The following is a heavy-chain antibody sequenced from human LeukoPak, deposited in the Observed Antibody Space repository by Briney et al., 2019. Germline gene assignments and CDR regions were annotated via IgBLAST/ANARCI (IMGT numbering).Heavy chain of an antibody. CDR1: GGSISSSSYY. D-gene: IGHD4-17*01. J-gene: IGHJ4*02. CDR3: AGLAYGDYALSDY. Sequence: SETLSLTCTVSGGSISSSSYYWGWIRQPPGKGLEWIGSIYYSGSTYYNPSLKSRVTISVDTSKNQFSLKLSSVTAADTAVYYCAGLAYGDYALSDYWGQGTLVTVSS. CDR2: IYYSGST. V-gene: IGHV4-39*01.